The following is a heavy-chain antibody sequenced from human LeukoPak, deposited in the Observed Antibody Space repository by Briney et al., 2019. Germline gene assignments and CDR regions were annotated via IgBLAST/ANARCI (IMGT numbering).Heavy chain of an antibody. J-gene: IGHJ4*02. Sequence: PGGSLRLSCAASGFTLNDFAMHWVRQAPGKGLEWVSGISWSGGSVGYADSVKGRFTISRDNSKNTVYLQMNSLRAEDTAIYYCAKPHDSGWWMFDYWGQGTLVTVSS. CDR2: ISWSGGSV. V-gene: IGHV3-9*01. D-gene: IGHD6-13*01. CDR1: GFTLNDFA. CDR3: AKPHDSGWWMFDY.